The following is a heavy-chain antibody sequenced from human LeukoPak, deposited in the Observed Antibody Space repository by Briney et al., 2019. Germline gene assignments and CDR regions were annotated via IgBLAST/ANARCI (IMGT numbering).Heavy chain of an antibody. V-gene: IGHV4-31*03. CDR1: GGSISSGGYY. CDR2: IYYSGST. Sequence: SQTLSLTCTVSGGSISSGGYYWRWIRQHPGKGLEWIGYIYYSGSTYYNPSLKSRVTISVDTSKNQFSLKLSSVTAADTAVYYCARSWIQLWSLDYWGRGTLVTVSS. J-gene: IGHJ4*02. CDR3: ARSWIQLWSLDY. D-gene: IGHD5-18*01.